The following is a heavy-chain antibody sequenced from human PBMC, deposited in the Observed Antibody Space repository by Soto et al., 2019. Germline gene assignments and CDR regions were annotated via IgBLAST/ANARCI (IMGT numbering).Heavy chain of an antibody. J-gene: IGHJ4*02. CDR1: GGSISSYY. CDR2: IYYSGST. D-gene: IGHD3-10*01. CDR3: ARLSSQGPYGSGSYDY. Sequence: QVQLQESGPGLVKPSETLSLTCTVSGGSISSYYWSWIRQPPGKGLEWIGYIYYSGSTNYNPSLKSRVTISXXTXKXXFSLKLSSVTAADTAVYYCARLSSQGPYGSGSYDYWGQGTLVTVSS. V-gene: IGHV4-59*08.